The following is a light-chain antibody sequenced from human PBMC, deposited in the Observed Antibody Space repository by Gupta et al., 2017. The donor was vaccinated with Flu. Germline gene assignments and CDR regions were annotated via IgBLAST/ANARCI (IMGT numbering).Light chain of an antibody. J-gene: IGLJ3*02. CDR1: TTDIGRHY. Sequence: VFTQPPSVSWAPGQKVTISCSGSTTDIGRHYVSWYQQFPVAAPNLLIYENDKRPSGTTYRFSGSKSGTSATLAITGLQAGDEADYYCGTWRATRTGHRLFGGGTRVTVL. CDR2: END. CDR3: GTWRATRTGHRL. V-gene: IGLV1-51*02.